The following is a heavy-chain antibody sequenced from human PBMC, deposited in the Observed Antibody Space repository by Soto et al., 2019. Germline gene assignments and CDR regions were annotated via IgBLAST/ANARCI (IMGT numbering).Heavy chain of an antibody. J-gene: IGHJ5*01. V-gene: IGHV4-59*08. CDR1: GCSISSYY. CDR2: IYYSGST. Sequence: SVTVSLTCTVSGCSISSYYWSWTWHPPGKGLEWIGYIYYSGSTNYNPSLKSRVTISLDTSKNQFSLNLNSVTAADTAVYYCARQGHYYDSSGYSWFDSWGQGTLVTVSS. D-gene: IGHD3-22*01. CDR3: ARQGHYYDSSGYSWFDS.